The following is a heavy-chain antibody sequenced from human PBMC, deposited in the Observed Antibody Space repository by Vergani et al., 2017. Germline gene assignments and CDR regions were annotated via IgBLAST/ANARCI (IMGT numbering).Heavy chain of an antibody. Sequence: EVQLVQSGAEVKKPGATMKISCKVSGYTFTDHYIHWVKQAPGKGLEWIGLVDPEDGETIYAEKFKGRVTIAADTSTDTAYWELSRLRSEDTAVYYCAKPQTVSKGGMEVWGQGTTVIVSS. CDR3: AKPQTVSKGGMEV. CDR1: GYTFTDHY. CDR2: VDPEDGET. J-gene: IGHJ6*02. V-gene: IGHV1-69-2*01. D-gene: IGHD4-17*01.